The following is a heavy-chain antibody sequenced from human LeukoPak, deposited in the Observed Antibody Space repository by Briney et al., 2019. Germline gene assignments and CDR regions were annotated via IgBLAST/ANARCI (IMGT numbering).Heavy chain of an antibody. Sequence: GGSLRLSCAASGFTFSSYSMNWVRQAPGKGLEWVSSITTSSSYIHYADSVKGRFTISRDNAKNSLYLQMNSLRAEDTAVYYCARVLLGGSGSYLDAFDIWGRGTMVTVSS. J-gene: IGHJ3*02. CDR3: ARVLLGGSGSYLDAFDI. CDR2: ITTSSSYI. V-gene: IGHV3-21*01. CDR1: GFTFSSYS. D-gene: IGHD3-10*01.